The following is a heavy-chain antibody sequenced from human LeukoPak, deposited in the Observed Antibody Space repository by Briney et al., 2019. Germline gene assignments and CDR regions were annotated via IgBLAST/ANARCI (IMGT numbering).Heavy chain of an antibody. Sequence: SVTVSYMACVGTFSSYAISWVRQAPGQGLAWMGGIIPIFGTANYAQKFQGRVTITTDESTSRAYMGLRRLRSDDTAVDYCARDLEICGGGSCPLDPWGQGTLVTVSS. D-gene: IGHD2-15*01. CDR2: IIPIFGTA. CDR3: ARDLEICGGGSCPLDP. J-gene: IGHJ5*02. V-gene: IGHV1-69*05. CDR1: VGTFSSYA.